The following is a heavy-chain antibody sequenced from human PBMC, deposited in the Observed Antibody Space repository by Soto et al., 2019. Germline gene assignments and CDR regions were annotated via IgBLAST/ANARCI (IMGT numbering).Heavy chain of an antibody. Sequence: EASVKVSCKASGGAFSSYASSWVRQAPGQGLEWMGGIIPIFGTANYAQKFQGRVTITADESTSTAYMELSSLRSEDTAVYYCARLHWSGYSSSWHHGYDDYWGQGTLVTVSS. J-gene: IGHJ4*02. CDR1: GGAFSSYA. CDR3: ARLHWSGYSSSWHHGYDDY. V-gene: IGHV1-69*13. CDR2: IIPIFGTA. D-gene: IGHD6-13*01.